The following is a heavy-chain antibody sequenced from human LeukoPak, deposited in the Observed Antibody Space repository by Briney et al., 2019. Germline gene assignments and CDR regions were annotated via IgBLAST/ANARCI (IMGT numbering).Heavy chain of an antibody. CDR3: AKEEYYYDSSGYYSVFDY. D-gene: IGHD3-22*01. V-gene: IGHV3-23*01. CDR1: GFTFSSYA. J-gene: IGHJ4*02. Sequence: GGSLRLSCAASGFTFSSYAMSWVRQAPGKGLKWVSAISGSGGSTYYADSVKGRFTISRDNSKNTLYLQMNSLRAEDTAVYYCAKEEYYYDSSGYYSVFDYWGQGTLVTVSS. CDR2: ISGSGGST.